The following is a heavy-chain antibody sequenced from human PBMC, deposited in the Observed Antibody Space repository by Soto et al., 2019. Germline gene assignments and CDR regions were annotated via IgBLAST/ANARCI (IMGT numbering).Heavy chain of an antibody. CDR3: ARRSVTWWFDP. CDR1: GGSISSGGYY. Sequence: PSETLSLTCTVSGGSISSGGYYWSWIRQHPGKGLEWIGYIYYSGSTYYNPSLKSRVTISVDTSKNQFSLKLSSVTAADTAVYYCARRSVTWWFDPWGQGTLVTVSS. V-gene: IGHV4-39*01. J-gene: IGHJ5*02. D-gene: IGHD4-17*01. CDR2: IYYSGST.